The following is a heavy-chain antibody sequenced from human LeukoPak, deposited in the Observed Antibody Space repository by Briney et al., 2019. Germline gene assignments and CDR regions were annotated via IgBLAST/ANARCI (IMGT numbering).Heavy chain of an antibody. D-gene: IGHD2-21*02. V-gene: IGHV4-59*08. CDR2: IYYSGTT. J-gene: IGHJ4*02. CDR1: VASFTSNY. Sequence: PSETLSLTCTVSVASFTSNYWSWIRQPPGKGLEWIGYIYYSGTTTYNPSLERRVSMSVDMSKTQFSLSLNSVTATDTAVYYCARLDCGGDCFVDYWGQGTLVTVSS. CDR3: ARLDCGGDCFVDY.